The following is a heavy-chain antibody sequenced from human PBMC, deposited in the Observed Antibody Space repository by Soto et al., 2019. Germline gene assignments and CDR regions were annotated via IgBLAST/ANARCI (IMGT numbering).Heavy chain of an antibody. Sequence: TSETLSLTCTVSGGSIIGYYWSCIRQPAGKGLEWIERIYSDGSTNYNPSLKSRVTMSVDTSKNQFSLKLTSMTAADTAMYYCARMRAAGTFDYWGQGTLVTVSS. J-gene: IGHJ4*02. D-gene: IGHD6-13*01. CDR1: GGSIIGYY. CDR3: ARMRAAGTFDY. CDR2: IYSDGST. V-gene: IGHV4-4*07.